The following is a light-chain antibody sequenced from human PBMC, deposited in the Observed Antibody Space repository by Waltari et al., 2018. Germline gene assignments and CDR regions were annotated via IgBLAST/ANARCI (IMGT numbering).Light chain of an antibody. CDR1: SRDVGAYNY. CDR3: SSYTTSSTVV. J-gene: IGLJ3*02. V-gene: IGLV2-14*01. Sequence: QSALTQPASVSGSPGQSITISCTGTSRDVGAYNYVSWYQQHPGKAPKLMIYEVSNRPSGLSNRFSGSKSGNTASLTISGLQAEDEADYYCSSYTTSSTVVFGGGTKLTVL. CDR2: EVS.